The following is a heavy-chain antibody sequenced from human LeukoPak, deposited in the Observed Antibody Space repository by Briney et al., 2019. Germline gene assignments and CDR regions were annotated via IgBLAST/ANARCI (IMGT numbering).Heavy chain of an antibody. CDR3: AKDSAVSGSYPDASDI. V-gene: IGHV3-30*02. CDR1: GFTFSSYG. J-gene: IGHJ3*02. Sequence: GGSLRLSCTASGFTFSSYGMHWVRQAPGKGLEWVAFIRYDGSNEYYIDSVKGRFTLSRDNSKNTLYLQMNSLRAEDTAVYYCAKDSAVSGSYPDASDIWGQGTMVTVSS. CDR2: IRYDGSNE. D-gene: IGHD1-26*01.